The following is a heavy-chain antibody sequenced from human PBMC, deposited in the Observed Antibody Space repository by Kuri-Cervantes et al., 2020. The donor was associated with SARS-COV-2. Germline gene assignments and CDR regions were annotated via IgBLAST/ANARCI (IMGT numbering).Heavy chain of an antibody. CDR1: GFTFSDYY. CDR3: ARVAGEGPIYYYYMDV. V-gene: IGHV3-23*01. D-gene: IGHD2-21*01. Sequence: GESLKISCAASGFTFSDYYMSWIRQAPGKGLEWVSAISGSGGSTYYADSVKGRFTISRDNSKNTLYLHMNSLRGDDTAVYYCARVAGEGPIYYYYMDVWGKGTTVTVSS. J-gene: IGHJ6*03. CDR2: ISGSGGST.